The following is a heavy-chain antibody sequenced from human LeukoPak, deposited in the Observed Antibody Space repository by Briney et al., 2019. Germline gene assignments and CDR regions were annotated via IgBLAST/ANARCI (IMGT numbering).Heavy chain of an antibody. V-gene: IGHV4-59*08. Sequence: SETLSLTCTVSGDSISSYYWSWIRQPPGKGLEWIAYIYYSGTTNYNPSLKSRVTISVDTSKNQFSLKLSSVTAADTAVYYWARHGSGSSWWDAFDIWGQGTMVTVSS. J-gene: IGHJ3*02. CDR3: ARHGSGSSWWDAFDI. D-gene: IGHD6-13*01. CDR1: GDSISSYY. CDR2: IYYSGTT.